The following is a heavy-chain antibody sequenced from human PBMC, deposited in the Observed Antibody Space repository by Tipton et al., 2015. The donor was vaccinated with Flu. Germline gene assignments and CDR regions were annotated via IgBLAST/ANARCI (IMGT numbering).Heavy chain of an antibody. CDR1: GFTFSSFA. Sequence: SLRLSCAASGFTFSSFAMHWVRQAPGKGLEWVAVISYDGINKYYTDSVKGRFTISRDNSKNTLYLQMNGLRAEDTAVYYCARDEGVVNYYFGMDVWGQGTTVTVSS. J-gene: IGHJ6*01. V-gene: IGHV3-30*04. CDR2: ISYDGINK. CDR3: ARDEGVVNYYFGMDV.